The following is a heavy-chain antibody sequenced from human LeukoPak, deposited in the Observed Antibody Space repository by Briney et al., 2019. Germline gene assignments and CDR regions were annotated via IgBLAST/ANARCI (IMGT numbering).Heavy chain of an antibody. CDR3: ARGTGVPEPYYFDY. D-gene: IGHD1-14*01. J-gene: IGHJ4*02. V-gene: IGHV1-2*02. CDR2: INPNSGGT. CDR1: GYTFTTYY. Sequence: ASVKVSCKASGYTFTTYYMHWVRQAPGQGLEWMRWINPNSGGTNYAQKFQGRVTMTRDTSISTAYMELSRLRSDDTAVYYCARGTGVPEPYYFDYWGQGILVTVSS.